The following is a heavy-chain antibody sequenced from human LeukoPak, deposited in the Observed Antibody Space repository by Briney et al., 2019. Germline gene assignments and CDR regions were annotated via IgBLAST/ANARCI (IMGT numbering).Heavy chain of an antibody. J-gene: IGHJ4*02. D-gene: IGHD3-10*01. CDR2: IIPIFGTA. V-gene: IGHV1-69*13. CDR3: GIDYYGSGSPDY. Sequence: GASVKVSCKVSGYTLTELSMHWVRQAPGKGLEWMGGIIPIFGTANYAQKFQGRVTITADESTSTAYMELSSLRSEDTAVYYCGIDYYGSGSPDYWGQGTLVTVSS. CDR1: GYTLTELS.